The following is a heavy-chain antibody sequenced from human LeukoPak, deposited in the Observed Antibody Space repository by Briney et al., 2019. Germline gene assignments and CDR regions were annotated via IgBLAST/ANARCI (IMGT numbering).Heavy chain of an antibody. CDR2: ISSSSSYI. D-gene: IGHD1-26*01. CDR1: GFTFSSFS. CDR3: ARLNSGSYRDDY. V-gene: IGHV3-21*04. J-gene: IGHJ4*02. Sequence: GGSLRLSCAASGFTFSSFSMNWVRQAPGKGLEWVSSISSSSSYIYYADSMKGRFTISRDNAKNSLYLQMNSLRAEDTALYYCARLNSGSYRDDYWGQGTLVTVSS.